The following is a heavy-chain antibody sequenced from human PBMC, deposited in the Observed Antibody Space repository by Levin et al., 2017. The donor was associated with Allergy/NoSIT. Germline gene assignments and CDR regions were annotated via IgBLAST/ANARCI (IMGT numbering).Heavy chain of an antibody. CDR3: AISRNYYGSGSRRDY. D-gene: IGHD3-10*01. V-gene: IGHV4-34*01. CDR2: INHRGST. J-gene: IGHJ4*02. CDR1: GESFSGYY. Sequence: PSETLSLTCAVYGESFSGYYWSWIRQPPGKGLEWIGEINHRGSTNYNPSLKSRVTISVDTSKNQFSLKLSSVTAADTAVYYCAISRNYYGSGSRRDYWGQGTLVTVSS.